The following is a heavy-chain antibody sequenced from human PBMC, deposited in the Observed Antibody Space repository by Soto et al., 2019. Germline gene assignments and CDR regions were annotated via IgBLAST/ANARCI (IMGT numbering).Heavy chain of an antibody. D-gene: IGHD1-7*01. CDR1: GVSITNNY. CDR2: IYYSGRT. J-gene: IGHJ5*02. Sequence: PSETLSLTCTVSGVSITNNYWSWIRQPPGKGLEWIGYIYYSGRTNYNPSFKSRVTISVDTSKNQFSLNLTSVTAADTAVYYCARLLQNYFDPWGQGSLVTVSS. V-gene: IGHV4-59*01. CDR3: ARLLQNYFDP.